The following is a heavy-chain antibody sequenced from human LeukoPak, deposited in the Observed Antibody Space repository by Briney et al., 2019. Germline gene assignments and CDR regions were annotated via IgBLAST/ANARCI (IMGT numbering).Heavy chain of an antibody. V-gene: IGHV1-2*02. CDR1: GYTFTGYY. Sequence: ASVKVSCKASGYTFTGYYMHWVRQAPGQGLEWMGWINPNSGGTNYAQKFQGRVTMTRDTPISTAYMELSRLRSYATAVYYCEKGLATIPTDYYYMDVWGKGTTVTVSS. J-gene: IGHJ6*03. D-gene: IGHD5-12*01. CDR2: INPNSGGT. CDR3: EKGLATIPTDYYYMDV.